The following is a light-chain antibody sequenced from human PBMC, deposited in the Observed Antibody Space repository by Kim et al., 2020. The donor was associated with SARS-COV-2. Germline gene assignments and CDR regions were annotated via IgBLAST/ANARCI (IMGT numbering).Light chain of an antibody. Sequence: EIVLTQSPGTLSLSPGEKVTLSCRASQRLNSRFLAWYQQKPGQAPRLLIYGASNRATGIPDRFSGSGSATDFTLTITRREPDDFAVYYGQQFGRSPWTFGQGTKVEIK. J-gene: IGKJ1*01. CDR3: QQFGRSPWT. CDR2: GAS. CDR1: QRLNSRF. V-gene: IGKV3-20*01.